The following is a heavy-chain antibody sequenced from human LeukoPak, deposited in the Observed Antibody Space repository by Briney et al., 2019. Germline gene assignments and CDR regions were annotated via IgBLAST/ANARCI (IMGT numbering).Heavy chain of an antibody. D-gene: IGHD2-21*02. J-gene: IGHJ3*02. CDR2: IYYSGST. V-gene: IGHV4-31*11. CDR1: GGSISSGGYY. CDR3: ARVWAYCGGDCYSGAFDI. Sequence: PSGTLSLTCAVSGGSISSGGYYWSWIRQHPGKGLEWIGYIYYSGSTYYNPSLKSRVTISVDTSKNQFSLKLSSVTAADTAVYYCARVWAYCGGDCYSGAFDIWGQGTMVTVSS.